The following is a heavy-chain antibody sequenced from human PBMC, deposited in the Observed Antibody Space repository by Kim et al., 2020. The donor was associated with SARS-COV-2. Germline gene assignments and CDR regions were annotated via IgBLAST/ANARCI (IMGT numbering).Heavy chain of an antibody. J-gene: IGHJ6*02. CDR2: IKQDGSEK. CDR1: GFTFSSYW. Sequence: GGSLRLSCAASGFTFSSYWMSWVRQAPGKGLEWVANIKQDGSEKYCVDSVKGRFTISRDNAKNSLYLQMNSLRAEDTAVYYCARDRGVVVVGDRFYYYYGMDVWGQGTTVTVSS. D-gene: IGHD2-15*01. CDR3: ARDRGVVVVGDRFYYYYGMDV. V-gene: IGHV3-7*03.